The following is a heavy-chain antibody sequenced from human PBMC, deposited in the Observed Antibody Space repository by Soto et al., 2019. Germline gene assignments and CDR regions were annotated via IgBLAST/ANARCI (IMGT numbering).Heavy chain of an antibody. D-gene: IGHD2-2*01. CDR3: AHCRGGVASF. Sequence: QITLNESGPTLVKPTQTLTLTCTFSGFSLSTRDVGVGWIRQPPGEALEWLGVVYWDDDKTYSPSLKSRLTISWDTSKNQVVLRMTKIDPVHTATYYCAHCRGGVASFWGQGTLVTVSS. V-gene: IGHV2-5*02. J-gene: IGHJ4*02. CDR1: GFSLSTRDVG. CDR2: VYWDDDK.